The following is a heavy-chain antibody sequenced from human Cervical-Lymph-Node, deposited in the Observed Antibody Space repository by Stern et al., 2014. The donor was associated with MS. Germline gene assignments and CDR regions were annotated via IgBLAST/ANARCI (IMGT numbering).Heavy chain of an antibody. D-gene: IGHD1-26*01. CDR2: FIPVYGTP. V-gene: IGHV1-69*01. J-gene: IGHJ6*02. CDR1: GGALNTYA. CDR3: TRGASSAAWYRHAVDV. Sequence: VQLVESGAEVRKPGSSVKVSCKASGGALNTYAIHWVRLAPGHGLEWMGGFIPVYGTPVYAQKFKGRVTIAADESTSTEYMELSSLRSDDTAVYYCTRGASSAAWYRHAVDVWGQGTTVTVSS.